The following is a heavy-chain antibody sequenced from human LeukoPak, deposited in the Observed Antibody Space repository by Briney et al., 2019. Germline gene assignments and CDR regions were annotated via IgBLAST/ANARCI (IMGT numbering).Heavy chain of an antibody. CDR1: GGTFSSYA. CDR3: ATTELDIVVVPAAISGWFDP. J-gene: IGHJ5*02. V-gene: IGHV1-69*05. Sequence: GSSVKVSCKASGGTFSSYAISWVRQAPGRGLEWMGGIIPIFGTANYAQKFQGRVTITTDESTSTAYMELSSLRSEDTAVYYCATTELDIVVVPAAISGWFDPWGQGTLVTVSS. CDR2: IIPIFGTA. D-gene: IGHD2-2*03.